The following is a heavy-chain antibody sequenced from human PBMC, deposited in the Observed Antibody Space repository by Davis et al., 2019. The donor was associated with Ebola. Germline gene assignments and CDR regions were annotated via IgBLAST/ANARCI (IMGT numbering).Heavy chain of an antibody. D-gene: IGHD6-19*01. CDR2: INWNSDTI. CDR3: AKDRLAVAGLIDY. J-gene: IGHJ4*02. V-gene: IGHV3-9*01. Sequence: SLKISCAASGFTFSSYAMSWVRQPPGRGLEWVSSINWNSDTIDYADSVKGRFTMSGDNANNSLYLQMNSLTAEDTALYYCAKDRLAVAGLIDYWGQGTLVTVSS. CDR1: GFTFSSYA.